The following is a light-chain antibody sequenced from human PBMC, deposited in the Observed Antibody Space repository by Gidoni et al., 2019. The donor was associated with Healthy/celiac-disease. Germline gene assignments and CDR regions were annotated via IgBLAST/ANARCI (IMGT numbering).Light chain of an antibody. J-gene: IGKJ4*01. CDR2: DAS. Sequence: IVFTQSPATLSLSPGARATLSCSASQSVSSYLAWYQQKPGQAPRLLIYDASNRATGIPARFSGSGSGTDFALTISSLEPEDFAGYYCQQRSNWPPLTVGGGTKVEIK. V-gene: IGKV3-11*01. CDR3: QQRSNWPPLT. CDR1: QSVSSY.